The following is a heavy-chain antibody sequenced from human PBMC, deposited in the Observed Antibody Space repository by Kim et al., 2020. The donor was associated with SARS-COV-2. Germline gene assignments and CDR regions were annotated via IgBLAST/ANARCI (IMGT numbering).Heavy chain of an antibody. Sequence: SETLSLTCAVYGGSFSGYYWSWIRQPPGKGLEWIGEINHSGSTNYNPSLKSRVTISVDTSKNQFSLKLSSVTAADTAVYYCARVIRVTMVRGVIITPYYYYGMDVWGQGTTVTVSS. CDR3: ARVIRVTMVRGVIITPYYYYGMDV. V-gene: IGHV4-34*01. J-gene: IGHJ6*02. D-gene: IGHD3-10*01. CDR1: GGSFSGYY. CDR2: INHSGST.